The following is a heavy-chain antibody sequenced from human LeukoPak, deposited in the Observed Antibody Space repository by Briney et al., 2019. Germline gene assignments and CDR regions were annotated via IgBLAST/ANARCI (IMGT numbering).Heavy chain of an antibody. D-gene: IGHD4-17*01. CDR1: SGSISSYF. V-gene: IGHV4-59*01. CDR3: ASGYGDYLHDAFDI. J-gene: IGHJ3*02. CDR2: IYYSGST. Sequence: PSETLSLTCTVSSGSISSYFWSWIRQPAGTGLEWIGYIYYSGSTNYNPSLKSRVTISVDTSKNQFSLKLSSVTAADAAVYYCASGYGDYLHDAFDIWGQGTMVTVSS.